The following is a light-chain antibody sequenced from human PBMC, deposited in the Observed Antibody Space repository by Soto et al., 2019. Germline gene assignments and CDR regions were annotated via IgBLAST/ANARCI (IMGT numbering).Light chain of an antibody. V-gene: IGLV1-47*02. Sequence: QSVVTQPPSASGTPGQTVTISCSGSSSNIGSNYVYWYQQLPGTAPKLLIYNYNLRPSGVVDRFSGSRSGTSASLAISGLRSEDEADYYCSSYTSSNTLVFGGGTKLTVL. CDR1: SSNIGSNY. J-gene: IGLJ3*02. CDR3: SSYTSSNTLV. CDR2: NYN.